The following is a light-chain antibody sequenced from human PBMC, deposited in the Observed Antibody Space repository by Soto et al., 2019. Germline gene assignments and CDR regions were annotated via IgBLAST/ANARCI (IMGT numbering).Light chain of an antibody. V-gene: IGLV2-14*01. J-gene: IGLJ2*01. Sequence: QSALTQPASVSGSPGQSITISCTGTSSDVGAYNYVSWYQQHPGKAPKLMIFEVSDRPSGVSNRFSGSKSGNTASLTISGIQAEDEADYYCSSYTRSNTLVFGGGTKLTVL. CDR2: EVS. CDR1: SSDVGAYNY. CDR3: SSYTRSNTLV.